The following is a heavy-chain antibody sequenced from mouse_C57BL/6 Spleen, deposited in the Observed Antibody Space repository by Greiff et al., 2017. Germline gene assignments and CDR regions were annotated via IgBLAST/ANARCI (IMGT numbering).Heavy chain of an antibody. CDR2: INPGSGGT. CDR3: AREGYYGSSYVPYFDV. D-gene: IGHD1-1*01. Sequence: QVQLQQSGAELVRPGTSVKVSCKASGYAFTNYLIEWVKQRPGQGLEWIGVINPGSGGTNYNEKFKGKATLTADKSSSTAYMQLSSLTSEDSAVYFCAREGYYGSSYVPYFDVWGTGTTVTVSS. J-gene: IGHJ1*03. V-gene: IGHV1-54*01. CDR1: GYAFTNYL.